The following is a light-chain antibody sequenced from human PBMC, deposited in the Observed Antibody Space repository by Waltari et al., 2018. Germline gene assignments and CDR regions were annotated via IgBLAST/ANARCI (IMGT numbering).Light chain of an antibody. CDR1: QGISSY. J-gene: IGKJ2*01. CDR3: QQYYSYPYT. V-gene: IGKV1-8*01. CDR2: AAS. Sequence: AIRMTQSPSQFSASPGDRATITCRASQGISSYLAWYQQKPGKAPKLLIYAASTLQSGVPSRFSGSGSGTDFTLTISCLQSEDFATYYCQQYYSYPYTFGQGTKLEIK.